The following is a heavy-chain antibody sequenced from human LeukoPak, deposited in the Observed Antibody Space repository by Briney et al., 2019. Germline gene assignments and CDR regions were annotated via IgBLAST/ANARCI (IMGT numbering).Heavy chain of an antibody. J-gene: IGHJ4*02. Sequence: SETLSLTCTVSGGSISSSSYYWGWIRQPPGKGLEWIGSMYHSGSTYYNPSLKSRVTISVDTPKNQFSLKLSSVTAADTGVYYCARSIYSTGWYDYWGQGTLVTVSS. CDR3: ARSIYSTGWYDY. D-gene: IGHD6-19*01. CDR2: MYHSGST. V-gene: IGHV4-39*07. CDR1: GGSISSSSYY.